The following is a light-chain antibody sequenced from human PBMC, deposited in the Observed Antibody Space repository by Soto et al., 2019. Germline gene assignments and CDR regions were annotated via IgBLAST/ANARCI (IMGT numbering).Light chain of an antibody. Sequence: DIQMTQSPSSLSASVGDRVTITCQASQDISNYLNWYQQKPGKAPELLIYDASNLETGVPSRFSGSGSGTDFTFTISCLQPEDFATYYCQQYDDVPPTFGTGTKVDF. CDR1: QDISNY. CDR3: QQYDDVPPT. J-gene: IGKJ3*01. CDR2: DAS. V-gene: IGKV1-33*01.